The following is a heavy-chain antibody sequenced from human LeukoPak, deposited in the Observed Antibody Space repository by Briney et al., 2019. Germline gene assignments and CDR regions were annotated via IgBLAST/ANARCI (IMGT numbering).Heavy chain of an antibody. CDR2: IIPIFGTA. J-gene: IGHJ6*04. CDR1: GGTFSSYA. Sequence: SVKVSCMASGGTFSSYAISWVRQAPGQGLEWMGGIIPIFGTANYAQKFQGRVTITADESTSTAYMELSSLRSEDTAVYYCASTPIKYCSGGSCGAEFNGMDVWGKGTTVTVSS. CDR3: ASTPIKYCSGGSCGAEFNGMDV. D-gene: IGHD2-15*01. V-gene: IGHV1-69*01.